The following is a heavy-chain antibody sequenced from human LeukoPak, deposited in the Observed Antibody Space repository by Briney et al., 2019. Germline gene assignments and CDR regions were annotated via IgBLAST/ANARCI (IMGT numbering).Heavy chain of an antibody. CDR2: IIPIFGTA. J-gene: IGHJ6*03. V-gene: IGHV1-69*06. CDR3: ARMNPNTEFVVPAALNYYYYMDV. Sequence: SVKVSCKASGGTFSSYAISWVRQAPGQGLEWMGGIIPIFGTANYAQKFQGRVTITADKSTSTAYMELSSLRSEDTAVYYCARMNPNTEFVVPAALNYYYYMDVWGKGTTVTVSS. D-gene: IGHD2-2*01. CDR1: GGTFSSYA.